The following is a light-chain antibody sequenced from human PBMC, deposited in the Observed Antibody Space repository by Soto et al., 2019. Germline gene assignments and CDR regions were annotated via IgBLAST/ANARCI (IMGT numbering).Light chain of an antibody. CDR3: SSYAGSNNLV. J-gene: IGLJ2*01. V-gene: IGLV2-8*01. Sequence: QSALTQPPSASGSPGQSVTNSCTGTSSDVGGYNSVSWYQQHPGKAPKLMIYEVSKRPSGVPDRFSGSKSGNTASLTVSGLQAEDEADYYCSSYAGSNNLVFGGGTKVTVL. CDR1: SSDVGGYNS. CDR2: EVS.